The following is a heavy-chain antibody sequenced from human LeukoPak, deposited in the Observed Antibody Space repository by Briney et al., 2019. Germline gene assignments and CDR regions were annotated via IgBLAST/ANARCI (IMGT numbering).Heavy chain of an antibody. V-gene: IGHV3-23*01. Sequence: AGGSLRLSCAASGFTFSSYGMSWVRQAPGKGLEWVSAISGSGGSTYYADSVKGRFTISRDNSKNTLYLQMNSLRAEDTAVYYCARGYNSGSYYRTSYYYYMDVWGKGTTVTISS. CDR2: ISGSGGST. CDR3: ARGYNSGSYYRTSYYYYMDV. D-gene: IGHD1-26*01. CDR1: GFTFSSYG. J-gene: IGHJ6*03.